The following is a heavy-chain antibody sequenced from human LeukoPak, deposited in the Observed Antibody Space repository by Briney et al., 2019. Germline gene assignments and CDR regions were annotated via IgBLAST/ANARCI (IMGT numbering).Heavy chain of an antibody. D-gene: IGHD3-10*01. V-gene: IGHV3-23*01. CDR1: GFTFSSYA. CDR3: AKETYASGPYYFDY. Sequence: GGSLRLSCAASGFTFSSYAMTWVRQAPGKGLEWVSAISGSADSTYYADSVKGRFTISRDNSRNTVYLQMNSLRVEDTAVYYCAKETYASGPYYFDYWAREPWSPSPQ. J-gene: IGHJ4*02. CDR2: ISGSADST.